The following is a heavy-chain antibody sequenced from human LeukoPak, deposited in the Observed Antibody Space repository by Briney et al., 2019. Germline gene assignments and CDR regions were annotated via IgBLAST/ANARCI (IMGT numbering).Heavy chain of an antibody. D-gene: IGHD2-15*01. V-gene: IGHV3-74*01. J-gene: IGHJ5*02. CDR2: NNGDGSTT. CDR3: ARDPRNVGLAP. CDR1: GFSLSGYW. Sequence: GGSLRLSCVASGFSLSGYWVYWVRQAPGKGLMYISRNNGDGSTTNYADVVKGRFTMSRDNVKNTLYLQMNSLRVEDTAVYYCARDPRNVGLAPWGQGTLVTVSS.